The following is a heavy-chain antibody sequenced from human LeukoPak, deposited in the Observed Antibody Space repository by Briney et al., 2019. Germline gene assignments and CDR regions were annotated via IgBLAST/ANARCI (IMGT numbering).Heavy chain of an antibody. CDR3: ARGRRVGELSLSTYYYYYGMDV. J-gene: IGHJ6*02. D-gene: IGHD3-16*02. V-gene: IGHV4-34*01. Sequence: TSETLSLTCAVYGGSFSGYYWSWIRQPPGKGLEWIGEINHSGSTNYNPSLKSRVTISADTSKNQFSLKLSSVTAADTAVYYCARGRRVGELSLSTYYYYYGMDVWGQGTTVTVSS. CDR1: GGSFSGYY. CDR2: INHSGST.